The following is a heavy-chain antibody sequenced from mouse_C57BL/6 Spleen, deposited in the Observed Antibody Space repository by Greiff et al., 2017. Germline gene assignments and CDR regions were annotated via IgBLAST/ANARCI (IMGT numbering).Heavy chain of an antibody. CDR3: AREAFTTVVATDAY. J-gene: IGHJ3*01. V-gene: IGHV1-64*01. CDR1: GYTFTSYW. CDR2: IHPNSGST. Sequence: QVQLQQPGAELVKPGASVKLSCKASGYTFTSYWMHWVKQRPGQGLEWIGMIHPNSGSTNYNEKFKSTATLPVDKSSRTAYMQLSSLTSEDSAVYYCAREAFTTVVATDAYWGQGTLVTVSA. D-gene: IGHD1-1*01.